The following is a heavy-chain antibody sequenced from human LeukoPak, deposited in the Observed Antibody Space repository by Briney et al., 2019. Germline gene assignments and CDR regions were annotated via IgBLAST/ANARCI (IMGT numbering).Heavy chain of an antibody. D-gene: IGHD3-22*01. CDR2: MYPGDSDT. V-gene: IGHV5-51*01. CDR1: GYSFTNYW. J-gene: IGHJ4*02. CDR3: ATARAFYGNSGSYSYYFDY. Sequence: GDSLKISCKGSGYSFTNYWIGWVRQMPGTGLEWMGIMYPGDSDTRYSPSLQGQVTISADKSISTAYLQWSSLRASDTAMYYCATARAFYGNSGSYSYYFDYWGQGTLVTVSS.